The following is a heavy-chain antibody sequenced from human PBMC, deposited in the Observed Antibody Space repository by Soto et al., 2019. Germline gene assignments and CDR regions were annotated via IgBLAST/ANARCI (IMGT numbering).Heavy chain of an antibody. D-gene: IGHD3-10*01. V-gene: IGHV1-69*13. CDR3: ARYRISLRSPHKTQQIGIDC. CDR1: GGTISSYS. CDR2: IIPIFGTA. J-gene: IGHJ4*02. Sequence: PVRVSWKGAGGTISSYSLSWVCPAPCEVLEGMRVIIPIFGTANYAHKLQGRVTITADDSTSTAYIKLSSLISEDTAVYYYARYRISLRSPHKTQQIGIDCWDQGTLVTVSS.